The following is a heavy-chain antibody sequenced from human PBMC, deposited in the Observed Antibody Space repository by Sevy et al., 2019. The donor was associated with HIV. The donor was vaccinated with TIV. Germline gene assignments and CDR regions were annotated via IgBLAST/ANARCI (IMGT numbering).Heavy chain of an antibody. V-gene: IGHV1-18*01. CDR1: GYTFTSYG. Sequence: ASVKVSCKASGYTFTSYGISWVRQAPGQGLEWMGWISAYNGNTNYAQKLQGRVTMTTDTSTSTAYMELRSLRSDDTAVYYCARSFPYQSGPDYYYYYGMDVWGLGTTVTVSS. CDR2: ISAYNGNT. D-gene: IGHD3-3*01. J-gene: IGHJ6*02. CDR3: ARSFPYQSGPDYYYYYGMDV.